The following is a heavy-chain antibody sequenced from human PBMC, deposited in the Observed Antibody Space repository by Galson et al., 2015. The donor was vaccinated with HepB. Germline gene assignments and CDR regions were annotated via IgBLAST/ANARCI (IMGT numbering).Heavy chain of an antibody. CDR2: INHGGST. CDR1: GGSFSGHY. Sequence: ETLSLTCAVYGGSFSGHYWSWIRQPPGKGLEWIGEINHGGSTNYNPSLKSRFTISVDTSKNQFSLKLSSVTAADTAVYYCARGGVVGATRYYYYYYGMDVWGQGTTVTVSS. V-gene: IGHV4-34*01. CDR3: ARGGVVGATRYYYYYYGMDV. D-gene: IGHD1-26*01. J-gene: IGHJ6*02.